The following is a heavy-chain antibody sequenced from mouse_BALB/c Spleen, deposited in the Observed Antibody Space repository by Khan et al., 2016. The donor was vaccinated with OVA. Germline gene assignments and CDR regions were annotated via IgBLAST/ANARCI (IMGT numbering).Heavy chain of an antibody. CDR2: ISSGGDYT. V-gene: IGHV5-9-3*01. CDR3: ARHNYGPFAY. Sequence: EVELVESGGGLVKPGGPLKLSCEASGFTFSTYAMSWVRQTSEKRLEWVATISSGGDYTYYPDSVKGRFTISRDNAKTLYLQMSSLRSEDTAMYYCARHNYGPFAYWGQGTLVTVSA. CDR1: GFTFSTYA. J-gene: IGHJ3*01. D-gene: IGHD1-1*01.